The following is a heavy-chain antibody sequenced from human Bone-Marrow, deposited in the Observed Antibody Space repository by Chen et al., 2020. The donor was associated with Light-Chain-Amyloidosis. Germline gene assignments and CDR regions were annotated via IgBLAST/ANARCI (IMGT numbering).Heavy chain of an antibody. CDR2: IYYTGST. CDR3: VRRAVRWHIDF. J-gene: IGHJ4*02. D-gene: IGHD6-13*01. Sequence: QVQLQESGPGLVKPSGTLSLTCTVAGASVSSDYHYWTWIRQPPGDRLEWIGYIYYTGSTKYNPSLESRIAISIDTSKNQFSLKFNSVTAADTAVYYCVRRAVRWHIDFWGQGALVTVSS. CDR1: GASVSSDYHY. V-gene: IGHV4-61*01.